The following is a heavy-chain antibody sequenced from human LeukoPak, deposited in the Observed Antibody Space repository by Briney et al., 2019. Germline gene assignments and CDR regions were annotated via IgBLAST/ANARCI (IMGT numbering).Heavy chain of an antibody. D-gene: IGHD4-17*01. CDR2: INHSGST. Sequence: PSETLSLTCAVYGGSFSGYYWSWIRQPPGKGLEWIGEINHSGSTNYNPSLKSRVTISVDTSKNQFSLKLSSVTAADTAVYYCAREDGDYDRLGYWGQGTLVTVSS. CDR3: AREDGDYDRLGY. CDR1: GGSFSGYY. J-gene: IGHJ4*02. V-gene: IGHV4-34*01.